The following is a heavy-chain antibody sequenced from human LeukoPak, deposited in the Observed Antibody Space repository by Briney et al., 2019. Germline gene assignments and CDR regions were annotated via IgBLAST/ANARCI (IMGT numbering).Heavy chain of an antibody. CDR3: ARVAGERWLREDAFDI. V-gene: IGHV1-69*13. D-gene: IGHD5-12*01. CDR2: IIPIFGTA. Sequence: SVKVSCKASGGTFSSYAISWVRQAPGQGLEWMGGIIPIFGTANYAQKFQGRVTITADESASTAYMELSSLRSEDTAVYYCARVAGERWLREDAFDIWGQGTMVTVSS. CDR1: GGTFSSYA. J-gene: IGHJ3*02.